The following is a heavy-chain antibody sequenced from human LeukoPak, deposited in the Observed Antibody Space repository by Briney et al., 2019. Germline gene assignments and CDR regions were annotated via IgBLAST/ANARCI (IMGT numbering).Heavy chain of an antibody. J-gene: IGHJ6*03. CDR2: INPGGGRT. CDR1: GYTFTDYY. D-gene: IGHD4-11*01. V-gene: IGHV1-46*01. Sequence: ASVKVSCKASGYTFTDYYVHWVRRAPGLGLEWMGVINPGGGRTTYAQKFQDRVNMTRDTSISTAYMDLSRLRSDDTAVYYCARGIALTTPTYSYYMDVWGKGTTVTVSS. CDR3: ARGIALTTPTYSYYMDV.